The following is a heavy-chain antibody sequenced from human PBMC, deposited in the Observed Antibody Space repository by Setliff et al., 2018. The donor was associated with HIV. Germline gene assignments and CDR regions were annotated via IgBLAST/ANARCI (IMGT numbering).Heavy chain of an antibody. J-gene: IGHJ4*02. CDR3: ARQTWEYYDTLTGYYRSPKNFDS. V-gene: IGHV4-39*01. CDR1: GGSINRSTYY. Sequence: PSETLSLTCTVPGGSINRSTYYWGWIRQPPGKGLEWIGTISYTGSTYYDPSLKSRVTISLDTSKNQFFLKLSSVTAPDTAIYYCARQTWEYYDTLTGYYRSPKNFDSWGQGTLVTAPQ. D-gene: IGHD3-9*01. CDR2: ISYTGST.